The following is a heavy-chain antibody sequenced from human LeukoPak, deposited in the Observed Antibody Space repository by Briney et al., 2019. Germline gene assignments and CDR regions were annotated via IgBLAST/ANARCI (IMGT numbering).Heavy chain of an antibody. CDR2: IYTSGST. Sequence: SETLSLTCTVSSGSISSYYWSWIRQPAGKGLEWIGRIYTSGSTNYNPSLKSRVTMSVDTSKNQFSLKLSSVTAADTAVYYCARDPGYCSGGSCRLSVRYYYYGMDVWGQGTTVTVSS. D-gene: IGHD2-15*01. J-gene: IGHJ6*02. V-gene: IGHV4-4*07. CDR1: SGSISSYY. CDR3: ARDPGYCSGGSCRLSVRYYYYGMDV.